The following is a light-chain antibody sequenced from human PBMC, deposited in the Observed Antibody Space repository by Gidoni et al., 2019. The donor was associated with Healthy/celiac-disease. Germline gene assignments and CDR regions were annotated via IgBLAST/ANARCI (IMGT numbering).Light chain of an antibody. J-gene: IGLJ1*01. CDR3: QTWGTGIGV. Sequence: QLVLTQSPSASASLGASVKLTCTLSSGHSSYASAWHQQQPEKGPRYLMKLNSDGSHSKGDGIPDRFSGSSSGAERYLTISSLQSEDEADYYCQTWGTGIGVFGTGTKVTVL. CDR2: LNSDGSH. CDR1: SGHSSYA. V-gene: IGLV4-69*01.